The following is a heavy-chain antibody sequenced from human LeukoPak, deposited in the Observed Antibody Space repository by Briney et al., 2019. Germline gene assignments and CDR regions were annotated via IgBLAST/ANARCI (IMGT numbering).Heavy chain of an antibody. V-gene: IGHV4-59*08. CDR3: ARHSYNYYGLDV. Sequence: PSETLSLTCTVSGGSISPYYWSWIRQPPGKGLEWIGYIYYNGTTNYNPSLKSRVTMSVDTSNNHLSLRLTSVTAADTALYYCARHSYNYYGLDVWGQGTTITVSS. J-gene: IGHJ6*02. CDR1: GGSISPYY. CDR2: IYYNGTT.